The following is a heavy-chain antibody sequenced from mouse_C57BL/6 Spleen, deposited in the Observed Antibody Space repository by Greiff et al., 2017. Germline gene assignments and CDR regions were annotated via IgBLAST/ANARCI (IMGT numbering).Heavy chain of an antibody. CDR1: GYTFTSYW. D-gene: IGHD1-1*01. CDR2: IHPSDSDT. CDR3: AIGVMDDYGSSYYFDY. J-gene: IGHJ2*01. Sequence: QVQLQQPGAELVKPGASVKVSCKASGYTFTSYWMHWVKQRPGQGLEWIGRIHPSDSDTNYNQKFKGKATLTVDKSSSTAYMQLSSLTSEDSAVYYGAIGVMDDYGSSYYFDYWGQGTTLTVSS. V-gene: IGHV1-74*01.